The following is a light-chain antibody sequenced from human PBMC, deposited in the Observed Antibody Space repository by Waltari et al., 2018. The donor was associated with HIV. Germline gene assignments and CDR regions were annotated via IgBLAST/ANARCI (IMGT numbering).Light chain of an antibody. CDR2: DTN. CDR1: SSNIGNNY. CDR3: GTWESSLSAVV. V-gene: IGLV1-51*01. Sequence: QSVLTQPPSVSAAPGQKVTISCPGRSSNIGNNYVTWYQQIPGTAPRLVIYDTNDRPAGIPDRFSGSKSGTSATLGITGPQTGDEADYYCGTWESSLSAVVFGGGTKLTVL. J-gene: IGLJ2*01.